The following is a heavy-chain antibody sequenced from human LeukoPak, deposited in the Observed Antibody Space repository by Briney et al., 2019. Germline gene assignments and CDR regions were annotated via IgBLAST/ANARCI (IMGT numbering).Heavy chain of an antibody. CDR2: INHSGST. V-gene: IGHV4-39*07. J-gene: IGHJ5*02. D-gene: IGHD3-3*01. Sequence: SETLSLTCTVSGGSISSSSYYWGWIRQPPGKGLEWIGEINHSGSTNYNPSLKSRVTISVDTSKNQFSLRLSSVTAADTAVYYCARERRYDFWSGLGYNWFDPWGQGTLVTVSS. CDR1: GGSISSSSYY. CDR3: ARERRYDFWSGLGYNWFDP.